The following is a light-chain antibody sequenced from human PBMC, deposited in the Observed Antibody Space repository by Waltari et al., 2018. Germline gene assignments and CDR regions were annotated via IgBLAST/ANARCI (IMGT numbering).Light chain of an antibody. CDR3: CSYAGSYTYV. Sequence: QAARTQPRSVAGSPGQAVTIPCTGTTRPVDTVQYAPWSQQRPGSAPKRLIFDVSERPSGVPDRFSGSKSANTASLTISGLQPEDEADYYCCSYAGSYTYVFGPGTSVTVL. J-gene: IGLJ1*01. CDR2: DVS. CDR1: TRPVDTVQY. V-gene: IGLV2-11*01.